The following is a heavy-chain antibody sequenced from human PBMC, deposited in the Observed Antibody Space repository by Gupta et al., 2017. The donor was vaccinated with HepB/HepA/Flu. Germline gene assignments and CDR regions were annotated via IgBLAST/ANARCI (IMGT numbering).Heavy chain of an antibody. D-gene: IGHD3-22*01. CDR1: GFTFNKYA. Sequence: EVQLLQSGGGLVQPGGSLRLSCAASGFTFNKYAMSWVRQAPGQGLEWVSTISGTTTGNTYYADSVKGRFTVSRDNSKSTLYLQMDRLRAEDMGVYYCARDHFYDSSGYKDSWGQGTLVTVSS. V-gene: IGHV3-23*01. CDR3: ARDHFYDSSGYKDS. CDR2: ISGTTTGNT. J-gene: IGHJ5*01.